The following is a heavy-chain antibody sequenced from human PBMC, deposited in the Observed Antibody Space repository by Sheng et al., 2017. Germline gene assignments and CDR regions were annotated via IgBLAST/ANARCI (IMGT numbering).Heavy chain of an antibody. J-gene: IGHJ4*02. Sequence: QVQLVESGGGVVQPGRSLRLSCAASGFTFSNYGMHWVRQAPDKGLEWVAVIWYDGSNKYYADSVKGRFTISRDISKNTLYLEMNSLRAEDTAVYYCARDRGSTTIFGAPGDYWGQGTLVTVSS. CDR2: IWYDGSNK. CDR3: ARDRGSTTIFGAPGDY. CDR1: GFTFSNYG. V-gene: IGHV3-33*01. D-gene: IGHD3-3*01.